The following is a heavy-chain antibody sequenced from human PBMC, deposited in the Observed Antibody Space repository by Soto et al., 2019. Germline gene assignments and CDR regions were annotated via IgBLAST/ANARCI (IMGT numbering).Heavy chain of an antibody. D-gene: IGHD4-17*01. Sequence: EVQLVETGGGLIQPGGSLRLSCAASGFTVSSHYMTWVRQTPGKGLEWVSIIYASDSTFYADSVKGGFTISRDNSKNTVYLHLNSLRAEDTAMYYCATPVTRLIAFDLWGQGTMVTVSS. CDR1: GFTVSSHY. J-gene: IGHJ3*01. CDR3: ATPVTRLIAFDL. V-gene: IGHV3-53*02. CDR2: IYASDST.